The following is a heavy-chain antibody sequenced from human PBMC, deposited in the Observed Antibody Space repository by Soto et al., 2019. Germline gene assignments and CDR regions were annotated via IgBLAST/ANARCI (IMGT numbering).Heavy chain of an antibody. V-gene: IGHV3-30*18. Sequence: QVQLVESGGGVVQPGSSLRLSCAASRFTFSNSGMHWVRQTPGKGLEWVAVISYDGSNKYYADSVKGRFTISRDNSKNTLYLQMNSLRAEDTAVYYCVKGGYQYFDYWGQGTQVTVSS. CDR2: ISYDGSNK. J-gene: IGHJ4*02. CDR3: VKGGYQYFDY. CDR1: RFTFSNSG. D-gene: IGHD5-12*01.